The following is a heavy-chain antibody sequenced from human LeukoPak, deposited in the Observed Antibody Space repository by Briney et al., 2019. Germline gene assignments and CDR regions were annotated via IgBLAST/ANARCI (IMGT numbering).Heavy chain of an antibody. V-gene: IGHV3-21*01. Sequence: GSLRLSCAASGFTFSSYSTNWVRQAPGKGLEWVSSISSSSSYIYYADSVKGRFTISRDNAKNSLYLQMNSLRAEDTAVYYCAIGGAYDILTGWKDWGQGTLVTVSS. CDR1: GFTFSSYS. CDR2: ISSSSSYI. CDR3: AIGGAYDILTGWKD. J-gene: IGHJ4*02. D-gene: IGHD3-9*01.